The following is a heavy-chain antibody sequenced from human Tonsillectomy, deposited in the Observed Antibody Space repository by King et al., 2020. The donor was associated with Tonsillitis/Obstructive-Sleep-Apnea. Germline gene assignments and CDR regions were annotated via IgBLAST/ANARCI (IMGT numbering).Heavy chain of an antibody. Sequence: VQLVESGGGLVQPGGSLRLSCAASGFTFSSTAMSWVRQAPGKGLEWVSTLTGSGDSTYYADSVKGRFTISRDNSKNTLYPQMNSLRAEDTAVYFCAKYQQLVSFDYWGQGTLVTGSS. D-gene: IGHD6-13*01. CDR2: LTGSGDST. CDR3: AKYQQLVSFDY. J-gene: IGHJ4*02. CDR1: GFTFSSTA. V-gene: IGHV3-23*04.